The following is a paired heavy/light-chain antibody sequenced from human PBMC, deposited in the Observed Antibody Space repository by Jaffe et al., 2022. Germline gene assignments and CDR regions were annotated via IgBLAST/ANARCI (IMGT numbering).Heavy chain of an antibody. D-gene: IGHD2-15*01. Sequence: QVQLVQSGAEVKKPGSSVKVSCKASGGTFSSYAISWVRQAPGQGLEWMGGIIPIFGTANYAQKFQGRVTITADESTSTAYMELSSLRSEDTAVYYCARGGYCSGGSCYSNYYYYYMDVWGKGTTVTVSS. V-gene: IGHV1-69*01. CDR3: ARGGYCSGGSCYSNYYYYYMDV. CDR2: IIPIFGTA. CDR1: GGTFSSYA. J-gene: IGHJ6*03.
Light chain of an antibody. J-gene: IGKJ3*01. CDR2: GAS. CDR1: QSVSSN. CDR3: QQYNNWLFT. V-gene: IGKV3-15*01. Sequence: EIVMTQSPATLSVSPGERATLSCRASQSVSSNLAWYQQKPGQAPRLLIYGASTRATGIPARFSGSGSGTEFTLTISSLQSEDFAVYYCQQYNNWLFTFGPGTKVDIK.